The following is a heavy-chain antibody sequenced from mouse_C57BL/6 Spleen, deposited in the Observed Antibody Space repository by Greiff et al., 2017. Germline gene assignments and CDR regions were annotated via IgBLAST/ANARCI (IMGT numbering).Heavy chain of an antibody. J-gene: IGHJ2*01. D-gene: IGHD2-4*01. Sequence: EVQGVESGGGLVKPGGSLKLSCAASGFTFSDYGMHWVRQAPEKGLEWVAYISSGSSTIYYADTVKGRFTISRDNAKNTLFLQMTSLRSEDTAMYYCALIYYDYDRGYFDYWGQGTTLTVSS. CDR3: ALIYYDYDRGYFDY. V-gene: IGHV5-17*01. CDR2: ISSGSSTI. CDR1: GFTFSDYG.